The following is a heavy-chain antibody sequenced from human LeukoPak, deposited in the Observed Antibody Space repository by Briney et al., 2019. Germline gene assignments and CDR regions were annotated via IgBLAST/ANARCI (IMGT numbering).Heavy chain of an antibody. CDR2: IRYDGSNK. Sequence: GGSLRLSCAASGFTFSTYAMTWVRQAPGKGLEWVAFIRYDGSNKYYADSVKGRFTISRDNSKNTLYLQMNSLRAEDTAVYYCAKGNGYVYVWGTPGLFQYFDYWGQGTLVTVSS. V-gene: IGHV3-30*02. J-gene: IGHJ4*02. D-gene: IGHD3-16*01. CDR1: GFTFSTYA. CDR3: AKGNGYVYVWGTPGLFQYFDY.